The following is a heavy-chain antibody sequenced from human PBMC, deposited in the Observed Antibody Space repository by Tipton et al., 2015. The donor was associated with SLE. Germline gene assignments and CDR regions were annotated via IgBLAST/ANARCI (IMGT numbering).Heavy chain of an antibody. CDR1: GGSISSYY. D-gene: IGHD6-19*01. J-gene: IGHJ5*02. CDR3: AREEYSRGWPEVNWFDP. CDR2: IYYSGST. V-gene: IGHV4-59*01. Sequence: TLSLTCTVSGGSISSYYWSWIRQPPGKGLEWIGYIYYSGSTNYNPSLKSRVTISVDTSKNQFSLKLSSVTAADTAVYYCAREEYSRGWPEVNWFDPWGQGTLVTVSS.